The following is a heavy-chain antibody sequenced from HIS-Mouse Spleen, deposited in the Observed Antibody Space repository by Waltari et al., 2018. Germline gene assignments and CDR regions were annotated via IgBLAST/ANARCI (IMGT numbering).Heavy chain of an antibody. D-gene: IGHD1-26*01. Sequence: QVQLQQWGAGLLKPSETLSLTCAVYGGSFSGYYWSWIRQPPGKGLEWIGEINHSGSTNYNPSLKSRVTISVDTSKNQFSLKLSSVTPADTAVYYCARMGPASGSYGDYWGQGTLVTVSS. CDR3: ARMGPASGSYGDY. CDR2: INHSGST. CDR1: GGSFSGYY. V-gene: IGHV4-34*01. J-gene: IGHJ4*02.